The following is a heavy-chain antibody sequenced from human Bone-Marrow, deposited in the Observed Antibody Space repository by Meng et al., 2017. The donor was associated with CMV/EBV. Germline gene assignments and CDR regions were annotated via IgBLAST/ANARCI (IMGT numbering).Heavy chain of an antibody. CDR2: ISWNSGSI. Sequence: SLKISCAASGFTFDDYAMHWVRQAPGKGLEWVSGISWNSGSIGYEDSVKGRFTISRDNAKNSLYLQMNSLRAEDTALYYCAKADRDDSRIFDYWGQGTLVTVSS. J-gene: IGHJ4*02. V-gene: IGHV3-9*01. CDR3: AKADRDDSRIFDY. CDR1: GFTFDDYA. D-gene: IGHD3-22*01.